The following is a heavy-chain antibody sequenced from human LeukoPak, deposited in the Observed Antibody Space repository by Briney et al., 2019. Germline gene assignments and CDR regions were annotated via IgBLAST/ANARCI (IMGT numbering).Heavy chain of an antibody. J-gene: IGHJ4*02. D-gene: IGHD3-10*01. CDR3: ARDRYYGSGFHYFDY. CDR2: IYYSGNT. V-gene: IGHV4-59*01. Sequence: PSETLSLTCTLSGVSISNYYWSWIRQPPGKGLEWIGYIYYSGNTNYNPSLKSRVTISVDTSKNQFSLKLSSVTAADTAVYYCARDRYYGSGFHYFDYWGQGTLVTVSS. CDR1: GVSISNYY.